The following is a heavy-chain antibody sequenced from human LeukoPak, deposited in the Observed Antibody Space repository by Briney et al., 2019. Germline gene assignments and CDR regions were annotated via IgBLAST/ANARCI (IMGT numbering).Heavy chain of an antibody. J-gene: IGHJ5*02. CDR2: ISSSSSYI. CDR1: GFTFSSYS. Sequence: PGGPLRLSCAASGFTFSSYSMNWVRQAPGKGLEGVSSISSSSSYIYYADSVKGRFTISRDNAKNSLYLKMNSLRAEDTAVYYCARDLSWFGDFNWFDPWGQGTLVTVSS. D-gene: IGHD3-10*01. CDR3: ARDLSWFGDFNWFDP. V-gene: IGHV3-21*01.